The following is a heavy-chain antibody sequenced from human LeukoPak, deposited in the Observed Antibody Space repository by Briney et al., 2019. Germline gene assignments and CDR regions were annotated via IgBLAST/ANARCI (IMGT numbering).Heavy chain of an antibody. V-gene: IGHV4-59*08. CDR1: GDSITNDY. D-gene: IGHD5-12*01. J-gene: IGHJ4*02. Sequence: SETLSLTCTVSGDSITNDYWTWIRQSPGKGLEWIGYVHYSGSTNYNPSLKSRVTISVDTSKNQFSLKLSSVTAADTAVYYCARGIVATPQPLFDYWGQGTLVTVSS. CDR2: VHYSGST. CDR3: ARGIVATPQPLFDY.